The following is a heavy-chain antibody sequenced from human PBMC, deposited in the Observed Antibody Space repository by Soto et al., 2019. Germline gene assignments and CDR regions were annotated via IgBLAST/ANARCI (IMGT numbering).Heavy chain of an antibody. CDR1: GFTFDDYT. J-gene: IGHJ5*02. V-gene: IGHV3-9*01. CDR3: AKGRGSSGYLCDT. Sequence: EVQLVESGGGLVQPGRSLRLSCTASGFTFDDYTMHWVRQAPGKGLEWVSGISWNGGSTGYADSVKGRFTVSRDNAKNSLYLQINSLRAEDTAFYYCAKGRGSSGYLCDTWGQGTLVTVSS. D-gene: IGHD3-22*01. CDR2: ISWNGGST.